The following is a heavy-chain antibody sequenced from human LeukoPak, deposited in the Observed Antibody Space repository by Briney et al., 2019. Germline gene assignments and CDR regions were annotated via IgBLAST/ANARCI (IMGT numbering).Heavy chain of an antibody. CDR2: INPSAGST. CDR3: ARDPLSENRFDP. V-gene: IGHV1-46*01. J-gene: IGHJ5*02. Sequence: ASVKVSCKASGYTFTSYYMHWVRQAPGQGLEWMGIINPSAGSTTYAQKFQGRVTMTRDMSTSTVYMELSSLRSEDTAVYYCARDPLSENRFDPWGQGTLVTVSS. CDR1: GYTFTSYY.